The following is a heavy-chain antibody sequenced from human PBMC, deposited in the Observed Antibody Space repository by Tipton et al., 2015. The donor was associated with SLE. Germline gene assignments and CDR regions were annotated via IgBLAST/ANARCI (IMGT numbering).Heavy chain of an antibody. CDR2: ISYGEGT. V-gene: IGHV4-59*08. J-gene: IGHJ6*02. D-gene: IGHD1-1*01. CDR1: GGSISNYY. CDR3: GRGATTWRGAVYGMDV. Sequence: TLSLTCTVSGGSISNYYWSWIRQPPGKGLEWIGYISYGEGTNYNPSLKSRVTISVDTSKNQFSLKLSSVTAAGTAVYYCGRGATTWRGAVYGMDVWGQGTTVTVSS.